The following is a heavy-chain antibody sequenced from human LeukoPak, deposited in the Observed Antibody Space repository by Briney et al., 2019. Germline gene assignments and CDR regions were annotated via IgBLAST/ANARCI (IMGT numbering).Heavy chain of an antibody. J-gene: IGHJ4*02. CDR1: GGSLSSSSYY. V-gene: IGHV4-39*01. Sequence: SETLSLTCTVSGGSLSSSSYYWGWLRQPPGKGLEWIGSIYYSGSTYYNPSLKSRVTISVDTSKNQFSLKLSSVTAADTAVYYSASYYYDSSAYYEPFDYWGQGTLVTVSS. CDR3: ASYYYDSSAYYEPFDY. D-gene: IGHD3-22*01. CDR2: IYYSGST.